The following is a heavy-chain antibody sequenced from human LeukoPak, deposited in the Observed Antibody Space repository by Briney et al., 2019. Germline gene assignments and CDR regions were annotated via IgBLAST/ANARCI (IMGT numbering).Heavy chain of an antibody. Sequence: GGSLRLSCAASGFTLSSYWMSWVRQAPGKGLEWVANIKQDGSEKYYVDSVKGRFTISRDNAKNSLYLQMNSLRVEDTAVYYCATVRWGEYFDYWGQGTLVTVSS. J-gene: IGHJ4*02. V-gene: IGHV3-7*01. CDR1: GFTLSSYW. D-gene: IGHD3-10*01. CDR2: IKQDGSEK. CDR3: ATVRWGEYFDY.